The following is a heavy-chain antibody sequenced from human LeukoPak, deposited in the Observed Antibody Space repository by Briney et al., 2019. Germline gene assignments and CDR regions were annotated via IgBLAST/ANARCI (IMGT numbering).Heavy chain of an antibody. Sequence: GGSLRLSCAASGFTFSSYWMSWVRQAPGKGLEWVANIKQDGSEKYYVDSVKGRFTISRDNAKNSLYLQMNTLRAEDTAVYYCARGRIAATFYYYYMDVWGKGTTVTVSS. CDR2: IKQDGSEK. V-gene: IGHV3-7*01. CDR1: GFTFSSYW. CDR3: ARGRIAATFYYYYMDV. J-gene: IGHJ6*03. D-gene: IGHD6-13*01.